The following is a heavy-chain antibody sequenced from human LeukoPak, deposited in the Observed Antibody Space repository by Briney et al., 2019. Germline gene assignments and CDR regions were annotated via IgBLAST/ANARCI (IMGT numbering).Heavy chain of an antibody. V-gene: IGHV4-39*07. CDR1: GGSISSSSYY. Sequence: SETLSLTCTVSGGSISSSSYYWGWIRQPPGKGLEWIGSIYHSGSTNYNPSLKSRVTISVDTSKNQFSLKLSSVTAADTAVYYCARAGLRYFDWKHYFDYWGQGTLVTVSS. CDR3: ARAGLRYFDWKHYFDY. J-gene: IGHJ4*02. CDR2: IYHSGST. D-gene: IGHD3-9*01.